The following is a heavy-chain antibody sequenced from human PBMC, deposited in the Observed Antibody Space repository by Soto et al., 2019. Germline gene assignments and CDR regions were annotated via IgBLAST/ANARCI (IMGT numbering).Heavy chain of an antibody. V-gene: IGHV1-69*13. CDR2: IIPIFGTA. CDR1: GGTFSSYA. Sequence: SVKVSCKDSGGTFSSYAISWVRQAPGQGLEWMGGIIPIFGTANYAQKFQGRVTITADESTSTAYMELSSLRSEDTAVYYCARDLIVVVPAATGGSYYYYGMDVGGQGTTVTVSS. D-gene: IGHD2-2*01. J-gene: IGHJ6*02. CDR3: ARDLIVVVPAATGGSYYYYGMDV.